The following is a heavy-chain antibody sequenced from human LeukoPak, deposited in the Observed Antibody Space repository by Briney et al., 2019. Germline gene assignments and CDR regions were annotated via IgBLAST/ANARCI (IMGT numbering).Heavy chain of an antibody. CDR1: GGSFSGYY. D-gene: IGHD3-22*01. J-gene: IGHJ4*02. Sequence: SETLSLTCAVYGGSFSGYYWSWIRQPPGKGLEWIGEINHSGCTNFNPFLKSRVTIPVDTSKNQCSLKLSSVTAADTAVYYCARVGGYDSEGPRVEGYYYDSSGYYYYFDYWGQGTLVTVSS. V-gene: IGHV4-34*01. CDR2: INHSGCT. CDR3: ARVGGYDSEGPRVEGYYYDSSGYYYYFDY.